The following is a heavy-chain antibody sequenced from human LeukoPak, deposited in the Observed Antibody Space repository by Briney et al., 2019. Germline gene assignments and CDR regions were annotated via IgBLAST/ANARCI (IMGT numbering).Heavy chain of an antibody. CDR2: ISRGVGST. CDR1: GFTFSSYD. Sequence: GGSLRLSCAASGFTFSSYDLSWVRQAPGKGLECVSAISRGVGSTYYADSVKGRFTISRDNSKNTLYLQMNNLRADDTAVYYCAKKGQADDNGKPDWGQGTLVTVSS. V-gene: IGHV3-23*01. D-gene: IGHD1-1*01. J-gene: IGHJ4*02. CDR3: AKKGQADDNGKPD.